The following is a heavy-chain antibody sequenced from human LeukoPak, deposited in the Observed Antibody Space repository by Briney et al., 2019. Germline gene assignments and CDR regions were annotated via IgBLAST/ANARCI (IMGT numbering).Heavy chain of an antibody. CDR2: IYTSGST. Sequence: PSETLSLTCTVSGGSISSGSYYWSWIRQPAGKGLEWIGRIYTSGSTNYNPSLKSRVTISVDTSKNQFSLKLTSVTAADTAVYYCARVGHNCGGDCYSPWFDPWGQGTLVTVSS. V-gene: IGHV4-61*02. J-gene: IGHJ5*02. CDR1: GGSISSGSYY. D-gene: IGHD2-21*02. CDR3: ARVGHNCGGDCYSPWFDP.